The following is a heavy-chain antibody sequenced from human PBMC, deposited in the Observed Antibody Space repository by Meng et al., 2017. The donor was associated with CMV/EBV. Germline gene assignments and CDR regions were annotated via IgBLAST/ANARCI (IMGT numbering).Heavy chain of an antibody. V-gene: IGHV3-23*01. CDR2: ISGSGGST. D-gene: IGHD3-9*01. Sequence: GESLKISCAASGFTFSSYAMSWVRQAPGKGPEWVSAISGSGGSTYYADSVKGRFTISRDNSKNTLYLQMNSLRAEDTAVYYCAKERKAYYDILTADYGMDVWGQGTTVTVSS. CDR3: AKERKAYYDILTADYGMDV. J-gene: IGHJ6*02. CDR1: GFTFSSYA.